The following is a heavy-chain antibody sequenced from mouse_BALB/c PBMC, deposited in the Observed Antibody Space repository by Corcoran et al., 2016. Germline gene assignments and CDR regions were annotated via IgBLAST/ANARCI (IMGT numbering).Heavy chain of an antibody. CDR2: INPYNDVT. Sequence: EVQLQQSGPDLVKPGASVKMSCKASGYTFTDYVIHWVKQKPGQGLEWIGKINPYNDVTNYNEKFKGKATLTSDKSSSTAYMELSSLTSEDSAVYYCASAGDGYYGAMDYWGQGTSVTVSS. J-gene: IGHJ4*01. V-gene: IGHV1S136*01. D-gene: IGHD2-3*01. CDR1: GYTFTDYV. CDR3: ASAGDGYYGAMDY.